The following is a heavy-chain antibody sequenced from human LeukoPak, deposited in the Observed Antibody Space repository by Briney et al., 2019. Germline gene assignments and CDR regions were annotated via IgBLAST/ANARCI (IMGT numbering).Heavy chain of an antibody. V-gene: IGHV3-23*01. J-gene: IGHJ3*02. D-gene: IGHD4-17*01. CDR3: AKDPRDYGDYGSYAFDI. CDR1: GFTFSSYA. Sequence: PGGSLRLSCAASGFTFSSYAMSWVRQAPGKGLEWVSAISASGGSTYYADSVKGRFTISRDNSKNTLYLQMNSLRAEDTAVYYWAKDPRDYGDYGSYAFDIGGQGTMVTVSS. CDR2: ISASGGST.